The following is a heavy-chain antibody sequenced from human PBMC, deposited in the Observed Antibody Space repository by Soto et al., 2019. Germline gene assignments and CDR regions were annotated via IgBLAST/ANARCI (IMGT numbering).Heavy chain of an antibody. J-gene: IGHJ4*02. D-gene: IGHD2-15*01. CDR2: INHSGST. CDR1: GGSFSGYY. V-gene: IGHV4-34*01. Sequence: ASETLSLTCAVYGGSFSGYYWSWIRQPPGKGLEWIGEINHSGSTNYNPSLKSRVTISVDTSKNQFSLKLSSVTAADTAVYYCARPTIYCSGGSCGDYWGQGTLVTVS. CDR3: ARPTIYCSGGSCGDY.